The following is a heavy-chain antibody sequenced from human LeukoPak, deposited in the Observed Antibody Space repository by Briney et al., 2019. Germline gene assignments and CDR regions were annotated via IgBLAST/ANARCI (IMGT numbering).Heavy chain of an antibody. CDR2: IHPSGGST. D-gene: IGHD5-18*01. CDR1: GYTFTSYY. Sequence: ASVKVSCEASGYTFTSYYLHWVRQAPGQGLEWMGVIHPSGGSTTYAQKFQGRVTLTKDTSTSTVYIELSSLRSDDTAIFYCARMAMDTAMVTNFFDLWGQGTLITVSA. CDR3: ARMAMDTAMVTNFFDL. V-gene: IGHV1-46*01. J-gene: IGHJ4*02.